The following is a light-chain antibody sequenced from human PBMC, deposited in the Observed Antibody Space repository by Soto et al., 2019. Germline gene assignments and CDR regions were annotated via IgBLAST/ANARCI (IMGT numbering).Light chain of an antibody. Sequence: EIVMPQSPATLSFSPGERAPLSCRASQSGSSSYLAWYQQKPGQAPRLLIYGACSRTTGIPDRFSGSGSGTDFTLTISRLEPEDFAVYYCQQYGGSPWTFGQGTKVDI. J-gene: IGKJ1*01. CDR3: QQYGGSPWT. CDR1: QSGSSSY. CDR2: GAC. V-gene: IGKV3-20*01.